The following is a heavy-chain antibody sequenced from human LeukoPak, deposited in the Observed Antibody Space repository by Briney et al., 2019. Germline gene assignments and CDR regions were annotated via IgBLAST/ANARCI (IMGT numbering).Heavy chain of an antibody. V-gene: IGHV3-23*01. J-gene: IGHJ4*02. CDR1: GFTFSSYA. CDR2: ISGSGGCT. CDR3: AIRSGSGPN. Sequence: GGSLRLSCAASGFTFSSYAMSWVRQAPGKGLEWVSAISGSGGCTYYADSVKGRFTISRDNSKNTPYLQMNSLRAEDTAVYYCAIRSGSGPNWGQGTLVTVSS. D-gene: IGHD6-19*01.